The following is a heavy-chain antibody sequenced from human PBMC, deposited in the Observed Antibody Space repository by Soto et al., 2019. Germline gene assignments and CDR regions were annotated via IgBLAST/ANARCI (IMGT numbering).Heavy chain of an antibody. CDR1: GFSFSSSW. CDR2: ISFDGTAT. CDR3: VRDRRLTVHPFDI. Sequence: EVQLVESGGGLVQPGGSLRLSCAASGFSFSSSWMHWVRQAPGMGLVWVSRISFDGTATTSADAVKGRFIISRDNAKNTLFLQMHLLRAHDTAMYYSVRDRRLTVHPFDIWGQGTVVSVSS. D-gene: IGHD1-1*01. J-gene: IGHJ3*02. V-gene: IGHV3-74*03.